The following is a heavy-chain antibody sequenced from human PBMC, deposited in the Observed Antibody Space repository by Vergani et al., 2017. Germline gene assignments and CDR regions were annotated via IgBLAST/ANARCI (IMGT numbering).Heavy chain of an antibody. D-gene: IGHD1/OR15-1a*01. CDR3: ASPSVREHDAFDI. J-gene: IGHJ3*02. CDR2: IIPILGTA. CDR1: GGTFSSYT. V-gene: IGHV1-69*08. Sequence: QVQLVQSGAEVKKPGSSVKVSCKASGGTFSSYTISWVRQAPGQGLEWMGRIIPILGTANYAQKFQGRVTITADESTSTAYMELSSLRSEDTAVYYCASPSVREHDAFDIWGQGTMVTVSS.